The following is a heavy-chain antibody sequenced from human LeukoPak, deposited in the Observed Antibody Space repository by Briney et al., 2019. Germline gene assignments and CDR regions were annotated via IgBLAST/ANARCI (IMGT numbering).Heavy chain of an antibody. Sequence: SKTLSLTCTVSGGSISSGGYYWSWIRQHPGKGLEWVGYIYYSGSTYYNPSLKSRVTITVDTSKNQFSLKLSSVTAADTAVYYCARERSVDFWSVGHGYYYMDVWGKGTTVTVS. CDR3: ARERSVDFWSVGHGYYYMDV. CDR2: IYYSGST. J-gene: IGHJ6*03. CDR1: GGSISSGGYY. D-gene: IGHD3-3*01. V-gene: IGHV4-31*03.